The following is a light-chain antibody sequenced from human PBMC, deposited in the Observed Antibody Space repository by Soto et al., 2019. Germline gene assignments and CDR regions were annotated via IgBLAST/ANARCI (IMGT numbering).Light chain of an antibody. CDR1: PSVSNS. V-gene: IGKV3-11*01. J-gene: IGKJ4*01. CDR2: DAF. CDR3: QQRNRWPPVT. Sequence: EIVLTQSPDILSLSPGERATLSCRASPSVSNSLAWYQHKPGQAPRLLIYDAFNRATGVPTRFSGSGSGTDFTLTISSLEPEDFAVYYCQQRNRWPPVTFGGGTRVEIK.